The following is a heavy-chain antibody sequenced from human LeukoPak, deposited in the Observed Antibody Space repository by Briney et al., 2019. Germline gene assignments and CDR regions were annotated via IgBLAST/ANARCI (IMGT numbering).Heavy chain of an antibody. J-gene: IGHJ5*02. D-gene: IGHD2-21*02. V-gene: IGHV4-61*02. CDR1: GGSISSGSYY. Sequence: SETLSLTCTVSGGSISSGSYYWSWIRQPAGKGLEWIGRIYTSGSTNYNPSLKSRVTISVDTSKNQFSLKLSSVTAADTAVYYCARAYCGGDCYEAPNWFDPWGQGTLVTVSS. CDR3: ARAYCGGDCYEAPNWFDP. CDR2: IYTSGST.